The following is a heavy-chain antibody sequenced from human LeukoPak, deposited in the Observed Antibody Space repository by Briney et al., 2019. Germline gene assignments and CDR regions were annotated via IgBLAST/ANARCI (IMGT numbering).Heavy chain of an antibody. J-gene: IGHJ4*02. CDR2: INHSGST. CDR1: GGSFSGYY. D-gene: IGHD6-19*01. V-gene: IGHV4-34*01. Sequence: PSETLSLTCAVYGGSFSGYYWSWIRQPPGKGLEWIGEINHSGSTNYNPSLKSRVTISVDTSKNQFSLKLSSVTAADTAVYYCARRRYSSGHWGQGTLVTVSS. CDR3: ARRRYSSGH.